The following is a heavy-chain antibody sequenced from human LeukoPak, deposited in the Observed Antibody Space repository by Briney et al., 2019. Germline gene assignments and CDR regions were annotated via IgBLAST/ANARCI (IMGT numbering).Heavy chain of an antibody. J-gene: IGHJ6*03. V-gene: IGHV3-30*03. CDR2: ISYDGTNT. CDR3: ARHPGDFTGIVNYYYMDV. CDR1: GFTLSRYG. D-gene: IGHD1-26*01. Sequence: GGSLRLSCAASGFTLSRYGMHWVRQGPGKGLEWVSIISYDGTNTYYGDSVKGRFTISRDNSNNTLFLQMNSLRREDTAVYFCARHPGDFTGIVNYYYMDVWGKGTTVTVSS.